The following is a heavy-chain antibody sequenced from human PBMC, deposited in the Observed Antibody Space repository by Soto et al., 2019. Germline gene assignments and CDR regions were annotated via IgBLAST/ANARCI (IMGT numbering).Heavy chain of an antibody. CDR1: GFTFSTYN. Sequence: PGGSLRLSCAASGFTFSTYNMNWVRQAPGKGLEWVSSISSSSSYIYYADSVKGRFTISRDNAKNSLYLQMNSLRAEDTAVYYYARDQGYCSGGSCYVAGYWGQGTLVTVSS. CDR3: ARDQGYCSGGSCYVAGY. J-gene: IGHJ4*02. D-gene: IGHD2-15*01. CDR2: ISSSSSYI. V-gene: IGHV3-21*01.